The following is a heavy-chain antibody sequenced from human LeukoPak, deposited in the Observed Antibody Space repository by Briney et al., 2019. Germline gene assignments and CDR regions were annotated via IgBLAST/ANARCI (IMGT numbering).Heavy chain of an antibody. D-gene: IGHD3-3*01. J-gene: IGHJ4*02. CDR2: ISAYNGST. V-gene: IGHV1-18*01. CDR1: GYTFTSYG. Sequence: ASVKVSCKASGYTFTSYGISWVRQAPGQGLEWMGWISAYNGSTNYAQKLQGRVTMTTDTSTSTAYMELRSLRSDDTAVYYCARGTRGVLRFLEPREPRFDYWGQGTLVTVSS. CDR3: ARGTRGVLRFLEPREPRFDY.